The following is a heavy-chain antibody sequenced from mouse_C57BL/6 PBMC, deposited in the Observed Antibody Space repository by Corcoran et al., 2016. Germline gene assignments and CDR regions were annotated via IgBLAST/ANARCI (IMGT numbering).Heavy chain of an antibody. CDR2: INTYSGVP. J-gene: IGHJ2*01. Sequence: QIQLVQSGPELKKPGETVKISCKASGYTFTTYGMSWVKQAPGKGLKWMGWINTYSGVPTYADDFKGRFAFSLETSASTAYLQINNLKNEDTATYFCARGTTVGSDYWAQGTTLTVSS. V-gene: IGHV9-3*01. CDR3: ARGTTVGSDY. D-gene: IGHD1-1*01. CDR1: GYTFTTYG.